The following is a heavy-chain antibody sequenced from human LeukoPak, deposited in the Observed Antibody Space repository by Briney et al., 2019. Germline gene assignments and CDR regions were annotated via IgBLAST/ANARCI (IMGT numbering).Heavy chain of an antibody. V-gene: IGHV4-39*01. CDR2: IYYSGST. CDR3: ARIDFWSGYYLDY. D-gene: IGHD3-3*01. CDR1: GGSISSSSYY. J-gene: IGHJ4*02. Sequence: ASETLSLTCTVSGGSISSSSYYWGWIRQPPGKGLEWIGSIYYSGSTYYNPSLKSRVTISVDTSKNQFSLKLSSVTAADTAVYYCARIDFWSGYYLDYWGQGTLVTVCS.